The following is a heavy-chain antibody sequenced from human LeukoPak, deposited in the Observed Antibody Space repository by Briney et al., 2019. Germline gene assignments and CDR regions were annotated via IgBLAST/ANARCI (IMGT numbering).Heavy chain of an antibody. CDR2: IKGSGNST. J-gene: IGHJ4*02. CDR3: AKSYSTGWYSHAG. V-gene: IGHV3-23*01. D-gene: IGHD6-19*01. CDR1: GLTFTTYD. Sequence: GGSLRLSCAAPGLTFTTYDINWGRQAPGKGLESVAAIKGSGNSTYYADSVRGRFTISRDNSKSTLYLQMNSLRADDTAFYYCAKSYSTGWYSHAGWGQGTLVTVSS.